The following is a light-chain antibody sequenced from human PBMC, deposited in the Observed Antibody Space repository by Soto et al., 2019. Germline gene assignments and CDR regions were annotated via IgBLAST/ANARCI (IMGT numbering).Light chain of an antibody. Sequence: ALTQPASVSGSPGQSITISCTGTSSDVGSYNLVSWYQQHPGKAPMLMIYEGTKRPSGVSNRFSGSKSGNTASLTISGLQAEDEADYYCCSYAGSSTYVFGTGTKVTVL. J-gene: IGLJ1*01. CDR1: SSDVGSYNL. CDR3: CSYAGSSTYV. V-gene: IGLV2-23*01. CDR2: EGT.